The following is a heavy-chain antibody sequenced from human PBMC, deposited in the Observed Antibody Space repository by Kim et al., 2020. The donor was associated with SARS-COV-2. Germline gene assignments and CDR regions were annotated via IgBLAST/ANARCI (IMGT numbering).Heavy chain of an antibody. V-gene: IGHV1-69*13. J-gene: IGHJ6*02. CDR3: ARDSWSTNYYYYGMDV. CDR1: GGTFSSYA. Sequence: SVKVSCKASGGTFSSYAISWVRQAPGQGLEWIGGIIPIFGTANYAQKFQGRVTITADESTSTAYMELSSLRSEDTAVYYCARDSWSTNYYYYGMDVWGQGTTVTVSS. CDR2: IIPIFGTA. D-gene: IGHD3-10*01.